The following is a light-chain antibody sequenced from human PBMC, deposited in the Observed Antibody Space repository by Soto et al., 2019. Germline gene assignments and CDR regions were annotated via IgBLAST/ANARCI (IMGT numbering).Light chain of an antibody. Sequence: DIQMTQSPSSLSASVGDRVTITCRASQAISNYLAWYQQKPGKVPKLLIYAASTLQSGVPSRFSGSGSRTDFTLTISSLQPEDVATYYCQKYNSAPWTFGQGTKVEIK. J-gene: IGKJ1*01. CDR2: AAS. CDR1: QAISNY. V-gene: IGKV1-27*01. CDR3: QKYNSAPWT.